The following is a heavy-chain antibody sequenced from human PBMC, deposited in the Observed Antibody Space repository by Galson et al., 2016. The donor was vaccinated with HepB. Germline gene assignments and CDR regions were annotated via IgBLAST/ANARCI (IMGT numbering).Heavy chain of an antibody. CDR2: IYSGTNT. D-gene: IGHD5-12*01. Sequence: SLRLSCAASGFSVSNTYMSWVRQGPGKVLEYISIIYSGTNTHYADSVKGRFTISRDSSKNTVFLQMNSLRVEVTAVYYCGRERGPYYTMDVWGQGTTVTVSS. CDR3: GRERGPYYTMDV. CDR1: GFSVSNTY. J-gene: IGHJ6*02. V-gene: IGHV3-53*01.